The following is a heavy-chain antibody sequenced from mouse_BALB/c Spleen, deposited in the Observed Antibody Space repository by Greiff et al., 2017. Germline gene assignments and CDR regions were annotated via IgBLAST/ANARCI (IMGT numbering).Heavy chain of an antibody. Sequence: EVQLVESGGGLVQPKGSLKLSCAASGFTFNTYAMNWVRQAPGKGLEWVARIRSKSNNYATYYADSVKDRFTISRDDSQSMLYLQMKNLTTEDTAMYDCVRREYYGYNYAMDDWGQGTSVTVSA. V-gene: IGHV10-1*02. CDR3: VRREYYGYNYAMDD. D-gene: IGHD1-2*01. J-gene: IGHJ4*01. CDR1: GFTFNTYA. CDR2: IRSKSNNYAT.